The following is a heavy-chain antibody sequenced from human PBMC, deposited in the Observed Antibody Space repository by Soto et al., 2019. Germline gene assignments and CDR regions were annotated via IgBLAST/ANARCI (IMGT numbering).Heavy chain of an antibody. CDR3: AKDRVGYSSSWYLAEYFQH. J-gene: IGHJ1*01. CDR2: ISYDGSNK. D-gene: IGHD6-13*01. V-gene: IGHV3-30*18. CDR1: GFTFSSYG. Sequence: QVQLVESGGGVVQPGRSLRLSCAASGFTFSSYGMHWVRQAPGRGLEWVAVISYDGSNKYYADSVKGRFTISRDNSKNSLYLQMNRLRAEDTAVYYCAKDRVGYSSSWYLAEYFQHWGQGTLVTVSS.